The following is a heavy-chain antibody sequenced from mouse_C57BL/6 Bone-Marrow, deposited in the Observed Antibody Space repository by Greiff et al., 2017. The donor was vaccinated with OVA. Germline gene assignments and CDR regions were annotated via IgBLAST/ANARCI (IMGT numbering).Heavy chain of an antibody. CDR2: ISGGGGNT. Sequence: DVMLVESGGGLVKPGGSLKLSCAASGFTFSSYTMSWVRQTPEKRLEWVATISGGGGNTYYPDSVKGRFTISRDNAKNTLYLQMSSLRSEDTALYYCARLFGYWGQGTTLTVSS. J-gene: IGHJ2*01. V-gene: IGHV5-9*01. CDR3: ARLFGY. CDR1: GFTFSSYT.